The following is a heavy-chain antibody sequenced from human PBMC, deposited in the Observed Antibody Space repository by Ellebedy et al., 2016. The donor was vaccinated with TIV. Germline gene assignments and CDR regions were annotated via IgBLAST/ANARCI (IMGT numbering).Heavy chain of an antibody. CDR3: VKGGSGSYHYYYGMDV. V-gene: IGHV3-64D*06. Sequence: PGGSLRLSCSASGFTFSSYAMHWVRQAPGKGLEYVSAISSNGGSTYYADSVKGRFTISRDNSKNTLYLQMSSQRAEDTAVYYCVKGGSGSYHYYYGMDVWGQGTTVTVSS. CDR1: GFTFSSYA. J-gene: IGHJ6*02. CDR2: ISSNGGST. D-gene: IGHD3-10*01.